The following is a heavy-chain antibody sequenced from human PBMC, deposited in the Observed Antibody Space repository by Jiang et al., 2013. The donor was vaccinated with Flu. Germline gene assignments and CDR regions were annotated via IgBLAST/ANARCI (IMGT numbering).Heavy chain of an antibody. V-gene: IGHV3-33*05. D-gene: IGHD2/OR15-2a*01. CDR3: ARIYASYYFDY. CDR1: GFTFGSYG. J-gene: IGHJ4*02. Sequence: GGVVQPGKSLRLSCTASGFTFGSYGIQWVRQAPGKGLEWVAGISYDGREKYYGDSVKGRFTISRDNSKNTLYLQMNSLRAEDTAVYYCARIYASYYFDYWGQGTLVTVSS. CDR2: ISYDGREK.